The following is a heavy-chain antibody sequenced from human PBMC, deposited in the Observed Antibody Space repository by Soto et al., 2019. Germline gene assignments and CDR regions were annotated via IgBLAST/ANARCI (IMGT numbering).Heavy chain of an antibody. V-gene: IGHV1-69*13. J-gene: IGHJ6*02. D-gene: IGHD5-18*01. CDR2: IIPIFGTA. Sequence: GASVKVSCKASGGTFSSYAISWVRQAPGQGLEWMGGIIPIFGTANYAQKFQGRVTITADESTSTAYMELSSLRSEDTAVYYCARNSYGYLSYYYYGMDVWGQGTTVTSP. CDR1: GGTFSSYA. CDR3: ARNSYGYLSYYYYGMDV.